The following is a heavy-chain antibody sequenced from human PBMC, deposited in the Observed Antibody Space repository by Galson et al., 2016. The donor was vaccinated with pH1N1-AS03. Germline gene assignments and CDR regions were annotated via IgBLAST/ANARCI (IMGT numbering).Heavy chain of an antibody. CDR1: GFTFSEFA. V-gene: IGHV3-73*01. CDR3: TLISSAVPASNDF. J-gene: IGHJ4*02. CDR2: IRSKTYSYAT. D-gene: IGHD2-2*01. Sequence: SPRLSCAASGFTFSEFAVNWVRQASGKGLEWVGRIRSKTYSYATAYAASVKGRFTISRDDSRNTAYLQMNSLKIEDTAVYYCTLISSAVPASNDFWGQGTLGTVSS.